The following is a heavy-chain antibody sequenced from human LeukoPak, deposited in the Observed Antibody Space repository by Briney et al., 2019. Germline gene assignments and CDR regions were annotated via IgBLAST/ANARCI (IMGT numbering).Heavy chain of an antibody. CDR1: GFTFSSYE. CDR2: MSFSGSTK. CDR3: ARGYSSYYPDAFDI. D-gene: IGHD5-12*01. Sequence: GGSLRLSCAASGFTFSSYEMNWVRQAPGRGLEWVSYMSFSGSTKYYADSVKGRFTISRDNAKNSLYLQMNSLRAEDTAVYYCARGYSSYYPDAFDIWGQGTMVTVSS. V-gene: IGHV3-48*03. J-gene: IGHJ3*02.